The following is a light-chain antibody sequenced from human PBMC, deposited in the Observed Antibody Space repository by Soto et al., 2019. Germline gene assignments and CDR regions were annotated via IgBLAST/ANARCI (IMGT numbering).Light chain of an antibody. CDR1: QSVSIN. CDR3: QQYSNWPLT. Sequence: EIVMTQSPVTLSVSPGERATLFCRASQSVSINLAWYQQNPGQAPRLLTYGASTRATGVPARFSGSGSGTEFTLTINSLKSEDFDLYYCQQYSNWPLTFGQGTRLEI. CDR2: GAS. V-gene: IGKV3-15*01. J-gene: IGKJ5*01.